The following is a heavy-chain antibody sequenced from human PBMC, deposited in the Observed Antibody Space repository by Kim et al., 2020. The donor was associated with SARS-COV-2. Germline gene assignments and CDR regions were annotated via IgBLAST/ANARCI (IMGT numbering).Heavy chain of an antibody. Sequence: GGSLRLSCADSGFTFSRHSMHWVRQAPGKGLEWVALISDNGSVIQYVDSVKGRFTISRDNSRNTLYLQMNSLNTEDTAVYYCARDIIVGHGAFVRWGQGT. D-gene: IGHD1-26*01. CDR3: ARDIIVGHGAFVR. J-gene: IGHJ3*01. CDR1: GFTFSRHS. CDR2: ISDNGSVI. V-gene: IGHV3-30*04.